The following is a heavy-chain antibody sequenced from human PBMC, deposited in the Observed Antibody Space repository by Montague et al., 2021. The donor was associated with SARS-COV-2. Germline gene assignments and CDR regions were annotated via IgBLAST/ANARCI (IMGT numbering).Heavy chain of an antibody. CDR3: ARRPLGHYYYGMDV. V-gene: IGHV4-4*02. CDR2: IYHSGST. Sequence: SETLSLTCAVSGGSISSSNWWSWVRQPPGKGLEWIGEIYHSGSTNYNPSLKSRVTISVDKSKNQFSLKLSSVTAADTAVYYCARRPLGHYYYGMDVWSQGTTVTVSS. J-gene: IGHJ6*02. CDR1: GGSISSSNW.